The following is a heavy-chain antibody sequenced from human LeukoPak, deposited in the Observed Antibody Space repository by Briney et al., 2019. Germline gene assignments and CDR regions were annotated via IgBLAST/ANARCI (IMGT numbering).Heavy chain of an antibody. J-gene: IGHJ4*02. V-gene: IGHV3-7*01. CDR1: GFTFDTDW. D-gene: IGHD4-23*01. Sequence: GGSLRLSCAASGFTFDTDWMTWVRQAPGKGLEWVANLRHDGTTKYYVDSVGGRFTISRDDAKTSLYLQMNSLRVEDTAVYYCGKLRGNTVVLYWGQGTLVTVSS. CDR3: GKLRGNTVVLY. CDR2: LRHDGTTK.